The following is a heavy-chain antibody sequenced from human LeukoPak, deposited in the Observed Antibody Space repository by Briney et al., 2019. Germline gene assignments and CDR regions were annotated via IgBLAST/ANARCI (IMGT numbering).Heavy chain of an antibody. CDR2: INHSGST. CDR3: ARGSRITIFGVVKNWFDP. Sequence: PSETLSLTCAVYGGSFSGYYWSWIRQPPGKGLEWIGEINHSGSTNYNPSLKSRVTISVDTSKNQFSLKLSSMTAADTAVYYCARGSRITIFGVVKNWFDPWGQGTLVTVSS. J-gene: IGHJ5*02. CDR1: GGSFSGYY. V-gene: IGHV4-34*01. D-gene: IGHD3-3*01.